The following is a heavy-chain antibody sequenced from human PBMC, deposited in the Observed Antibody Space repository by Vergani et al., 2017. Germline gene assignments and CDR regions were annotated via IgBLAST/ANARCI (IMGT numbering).Heavy chain of an antibody. Sequence: QMQLVESGGGLVKPGGSLRLSCAASGFKFNDFYLIWIRQAPGKGLEWVSDISGSGTTIFYADSVKGRFTISRDNTKNSVYLQMNSLRADDTAVYYCARDRLADRRQVLGYWGQGTLVNVS. CDR2: ISGSGTTI. CDR3: ARDRLADRRQVLGY. D-gene: IGHD6-6*01. CDR1: GFKFNDFY. J-gene: IGHJ4*02. V-gene: IGHV3-11*01.